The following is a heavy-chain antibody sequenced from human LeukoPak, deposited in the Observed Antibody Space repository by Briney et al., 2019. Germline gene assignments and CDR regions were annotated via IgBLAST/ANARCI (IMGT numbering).Heavy chain of an antibody. J-gene: IGHJ4*02. V-gene: IGHV3-30*04. CDR2: ISYDGSNK. CDR1: GFTFSSYA. Sequence: SGRSLRLSCAASGFTFSSYAMHWVRQAPGKGLEWVAVISYDGSNKYYADSVKGRFTISRDNSKNTLYLQMNSLRAEDTAVYYCARESHGGSGWYIDYWGQGTLVTVSS. D-gene: IGHD6-19*01. CDR3: ARESHGGSGWYIDY.